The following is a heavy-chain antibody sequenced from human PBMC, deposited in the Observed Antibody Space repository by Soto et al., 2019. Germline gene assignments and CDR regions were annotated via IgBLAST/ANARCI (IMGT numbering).Heavy chain of an antibody. D-gene: IGHD3-10*01. CDR2: IYYSGST. CDR1: GGSISSSSYY. J-gene: IGHJ6*02. V-gene: IGHV4-39*02. CDR3: AREGTRFGELLTSSYYYGMDV. Sequence: SETLSLTCTVSGGSISSSSYYWGWIRQPPGKGLEWIGSIYYSGSTYYNPSLKSRVTISVDTSKNQFSLKLSSVTAADTAVYYCAREGTRFGELLTSSYYYGMDVWGQGTTVTVSS.